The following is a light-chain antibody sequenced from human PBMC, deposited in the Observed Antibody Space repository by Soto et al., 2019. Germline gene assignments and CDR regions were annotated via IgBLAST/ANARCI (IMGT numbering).Light chain of an antibody. J-gene: IGKJ5*01. CDR1: QSLRSS. CDR2: DAS. Sequence: ETMMTQSPDTLSVSLGERATLSCRASQSLRSSLAWYQQKPGQAPRLLIYDASTRATGIPARFSGSGSGTDFTLTISGLQSEDFAIYYCQQRSNWPTFGQGTRLEI. CDR3: QQRSNWPT. V-gene: IGKV3-15*01.